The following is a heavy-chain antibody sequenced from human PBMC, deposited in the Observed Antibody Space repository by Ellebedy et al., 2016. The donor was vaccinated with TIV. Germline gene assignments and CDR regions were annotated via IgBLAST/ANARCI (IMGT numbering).Heavy chain of an antibody. J-gene: IGHJ4*02. V-gene: IGHV3-9*01. CDR2: ISWNSEMI. D-gene: IGHD6-6*01. Sequence: SLKISXAASGFSFDDYAMHWVRQGPGKGLEWVATISWNSEMIVYADSVKGRFTISRDNAKNSLYLQMNSLRPEDTALYYCAKDITGSSSVYWGQGTLVTVSS. CDR1: GFSFDDYA. CDR3: AKDITGSSSVY.